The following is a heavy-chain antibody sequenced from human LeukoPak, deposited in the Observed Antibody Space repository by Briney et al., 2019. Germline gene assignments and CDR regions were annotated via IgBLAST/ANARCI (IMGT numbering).Heavy chain of an antibody. CDR1: GYIFTSYG. V-gene: IGHV1-18*01. CDR2: ISGDSVKT. CDR3: ARWTTTYLDY. Sequence: ASVKVSCKASGYIFTSYGISWVRQAPGQGLEWMGWISGDSVKTKYAQKFQGRVTMTRDTSTSTVYMELSSLRSEDSAVYYCARWTTTYLDYWGQGTLVTVSS. D-gene: IGHD4-11*01. J-gene: IGHJ4*02.